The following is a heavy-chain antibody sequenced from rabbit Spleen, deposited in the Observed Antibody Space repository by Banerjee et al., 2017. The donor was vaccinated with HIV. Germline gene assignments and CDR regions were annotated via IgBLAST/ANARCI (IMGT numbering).Heavy chain of an antibody. Sequence: QEQLVESGGGLVQPEGSLTLTCKASGFSFSDRDVMCWVRQAPGKGLEWIACINAATGKPVYATWAKGRFTISRTSSTTVTLRMTSLTAADRATYFCARDLVGVIGWNFYLWGQGTLVTVS. D-gene: IGHD1-1*01. CDR2: INAATGKP. CDR1: GFSFSDRDV. J-gene: IGHJ4*01. CDR3: ARDLVGVIGWNFYL. V-gene: IGHV1S45*01.